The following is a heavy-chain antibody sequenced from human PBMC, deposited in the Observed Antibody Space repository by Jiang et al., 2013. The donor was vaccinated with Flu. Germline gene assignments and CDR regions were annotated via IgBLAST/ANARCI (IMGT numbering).Heavy chain of an antibody. CDR3: ARGKTGHYSGTYDWFDP. Sequence: QLVESGAEVKKPGASVKVSCKASGYTFTSYDINWVRQATGQGLEWMGWMNPNSGNTGYAQKFQGRVTMTRNTSISTAYMELSSLRSEDTAVYYCARGKTGHYSGTYDWFDPWGQGTLVTVSS. CDR1: GYTFTSYD. D-gene: IGHD1-26*01. J-gene: IGHJ5*02. CDR2: MNPNSGNT. V-gene: IGHV1-8*01.